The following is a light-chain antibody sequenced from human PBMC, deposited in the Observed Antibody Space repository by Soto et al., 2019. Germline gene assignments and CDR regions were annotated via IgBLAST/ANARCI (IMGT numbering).Light chain of an antibody. Sequence: EIVLTQSPATLSLSPGERATLSSRASQSVTKYLAWYRQKPGQAPRLLIYDASSRATGIPARFSGSGSGTDFTLTISSLEPEDFALYYCQQRYNWPPTFGQGTKVDIK. CDR2: DAS. CDR1: QSVTKY. J-gene: IGKJ1*01. CDR3: QQRYNWPPT. V-gene: IGKV3-11*01.